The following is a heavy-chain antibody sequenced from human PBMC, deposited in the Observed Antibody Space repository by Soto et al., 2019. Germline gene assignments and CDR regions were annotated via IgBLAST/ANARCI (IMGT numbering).Heavy chain of an antibody. J-gene: IGHJ4*02. CDR1: GASIINYY. V-gene: IGHV4-59*01. CDR3: ARWHRSCPGDSCYSYGLDY. CDR2: IHHSGNT. Sequence: QVQLQESGPGLLKPAETLSLTCTVSGASIINYYWSWIRQPPGKGLEWIAYIHHSGNTNYNPSLKSRITIAVDTSKNQLSLKLNSVTDADTAVYYCARWHRSCPGDSCYSYGLDYWGQGTLVTVSS. D-gene: IGHD2-15*01.